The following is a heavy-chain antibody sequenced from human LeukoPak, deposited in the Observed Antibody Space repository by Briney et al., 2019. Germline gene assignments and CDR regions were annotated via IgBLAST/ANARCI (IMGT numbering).Heavy chain of an antibody. Sequence: GRSLRLSCAASGFTFSSYWMTRVRQAPGKGLEWVANIKLDGSEKNYVDSVKGRFTISRDNTKNSLYLQMNSLRAEDTAVFYCARDQYDTWSRRGNFDSWGQGTLVIVSS. J-gene: IGHJ4*02. D-gene: IGHD3-3*01. CDR2: IKLDGSEK. CDR1: GFTFSSYW. CDR3: ARDQYDTWSRRGNFDS. V-gene: IGHV3-7*03.